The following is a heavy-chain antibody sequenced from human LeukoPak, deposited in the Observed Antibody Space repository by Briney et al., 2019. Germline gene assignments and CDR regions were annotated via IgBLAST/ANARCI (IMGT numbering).Heavy chain of an antibody. CDR3: AIDLYNWIPSFIDP. CDR2: IKQDGSEK. CDR1: GFTFSSYW. J-gene: IGHJ5*02. Sequence: GGSLRLSCAASGFTFSSYWMSWVRQAPGKGLEWVANIKQDGSEKYYVDSVKGRFTISRDNATNSLYLQMNSLRAEDTAVYYCAIDLYNWIPSFIDPWGQGTLLTVSS. V-gene: IGHV3-7*01. D-gene: IGHD1-20*01.